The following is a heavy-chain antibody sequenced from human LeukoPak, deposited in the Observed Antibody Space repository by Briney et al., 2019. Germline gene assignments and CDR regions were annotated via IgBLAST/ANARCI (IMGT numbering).Heavy chain of an antibody. Sequence: GASVKVSCKASGYTFTSYDINWVRQATGQGPEWMGWMSSNSGDTGYAQNFQGRVTMTRDTSISTAYMELSSLRSEDTAVYYCARGPPNWGYDYWGQGNLVTVSS. D-gene: IGHD7-27*01. CDR2: MSSNSGDT. J-gene: IGHJ4*02. CDR3: ARGPPNWGYDY. V-gene: IGHV1-8*01. CDR1: GYTFTSYD.